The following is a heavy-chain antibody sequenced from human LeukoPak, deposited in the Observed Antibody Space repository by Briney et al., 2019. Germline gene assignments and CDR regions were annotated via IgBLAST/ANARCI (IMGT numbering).Heavy chain of an antibody. V-gene: IGHV3-7*02. CDR2: IKQGGSET. CDR3: ARVGSGWLAYY. J-gene: IGHJ4*02. Sequence: GGSLRLSCAASGFTFSNYWMSWVRQAPGKGLEWVANIKQGGSETYYADSVKGRFTISRDNAKNSLHLQMNSLRAEDTAVYYCARVGSGWLAYYWGQGTLVTVSS. D-gene: IGHD6-19*01. CDR1: GFTFSNYW.